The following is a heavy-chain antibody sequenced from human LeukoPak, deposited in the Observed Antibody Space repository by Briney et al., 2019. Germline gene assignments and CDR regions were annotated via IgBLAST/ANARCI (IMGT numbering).Heavy chain of an antibody. CDR3: ARVTDAVAGAGGIDY. D-gene: IGHD6-19*01. J-gene: IGHJ4*02. CDR1: GGSFSGYY. CDR2: INHSGST. Sequence: SETLSLTCAVYGGSFSGYYWSWIRQPPGKGLERIGEINHSGSTNYNPSLKSRVTISVDTSKNQFSLKLSSVTAADTAVYYCARVTDAVAGAGGIDYWGQGTLVTVSS. V-gene: IGHV4-34*01.